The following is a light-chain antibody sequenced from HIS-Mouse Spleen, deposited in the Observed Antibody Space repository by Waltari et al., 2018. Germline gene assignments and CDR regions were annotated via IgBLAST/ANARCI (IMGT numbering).Light chain of an antibody. Sequence: QSALTQPASVSGSPGQSITISCTGTSSDVGGYNYVSWYQQHPGKAPKLMIYDVSNLPSGVANGFSGSKSGNTASLTISGLQAEDEADYYCSSYTSSSFNVVFGGGTKLTVL. CDR1: SSDVGGYNY. CDR2: DVS. V-gene: IGLV2-14*03. CDR3: SSYTSSSFNVV. J-gene: IGLJ2*01.